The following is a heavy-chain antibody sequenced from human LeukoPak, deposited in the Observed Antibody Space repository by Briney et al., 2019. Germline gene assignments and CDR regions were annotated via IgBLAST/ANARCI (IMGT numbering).Heavy chain of an antibody. Sequence: GGSLRLSCAASGLTFRNYAMNWVRQAPGKGLEWVSSISGSGGGTFYADSVKGRFTISRDNSKKTVYLQMQSLRVEDTVVYYCVKSNNLGGDYWGQGTLVTVSS. CDR2: ISGSGGGT. CDR3: VKSNNLGGDY. D-gene: IGHD1/OR15-1a*01. CDR1: GLTFRNYA. V-gene: IGHV3-23*01. J-gene: IGHJ4*02.